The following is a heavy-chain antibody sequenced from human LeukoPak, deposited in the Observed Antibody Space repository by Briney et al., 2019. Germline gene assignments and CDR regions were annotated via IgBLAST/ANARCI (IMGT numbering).Heavy chain of an antibody. J-gene: IGHJ3*02. CDR3: ARDRLLLWFGESQDNDAFDI. CDR2: IKQDGSEK. Sequence: GGSLRLSCAASGFTFSSYWMSWVRQAPGKGLEWVANIKQDGSEKYYVDSVKGRFTISRDNAKNSLYLQMNSLRAEDTAVYYCARDRLLLWFGESQDNDAFDIWGQGTMVTVSS. D-gene: IGHD3-10*01. V-gene: IGHV3-7*01. CDR1: GFTFSSYW.